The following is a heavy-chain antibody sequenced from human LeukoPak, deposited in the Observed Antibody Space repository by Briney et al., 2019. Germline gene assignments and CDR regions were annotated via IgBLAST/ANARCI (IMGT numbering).Heavy chain of an antibody. Sequence: GESLNISCKGSGYSFTTYWIAWVRQMPGKGLEWMGIIYPGDSDTRYSPSFQGQVTISADKSISTAYLQWSSLKASDTAMFYCARYYGDRFYFDYWGQGTLVTVSS. CDR1: GYSFTTYW. CDR3: ARYYGDRFYFDY. V-gene: IGHV5-51*01. J-gene: IGHJ4*02. D-gene: IGHD4-17*01. CDR2: IYPGDSDT.